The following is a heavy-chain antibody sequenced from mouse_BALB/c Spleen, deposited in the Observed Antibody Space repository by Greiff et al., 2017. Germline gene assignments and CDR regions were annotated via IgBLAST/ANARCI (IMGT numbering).Heavy chain of an antibody. CDR2: ISYSGST. CDR1: GYSITSDYA. Sequence: DVKLQESGPGLVKPSQSLSLTCTVTGYSITSDYAWNWIRQFPGNKLEWMGYISYSGSTSYNPSLKSRISITRDTSKNQFFLQLNSVTTEDTATYYCARTDYYGYAWFAYWGQGTLVTVSA. J-gene: IGHJ3*01. D-gene: IGHD1-2*01. V-gene: IGHV3-2*02. CDR3: ARTDYYGYAWFAY.